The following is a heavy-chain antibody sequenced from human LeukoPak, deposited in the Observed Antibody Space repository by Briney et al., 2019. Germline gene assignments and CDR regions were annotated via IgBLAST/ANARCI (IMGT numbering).Heavy chain of an antibody. CDR2: ISGTSTYI. Sequence: GGSLRLSCAASGFAFSSYSMNWVRQAPGKGLEWVSSISGTSTYIYFANSLRGRFSISRDNAKNSLYLQMNSLRAEDTAVYFCARASLSEIIAAEAFFDSWGQGTLVTVSS. CDR1: GFAFSSYS. J-gene: IGHJ4*02. V-gene: IGHV3-21*01. D-gene: IGHD6-13*01. CDR3: ARASLSEIIAAEAFFDS.